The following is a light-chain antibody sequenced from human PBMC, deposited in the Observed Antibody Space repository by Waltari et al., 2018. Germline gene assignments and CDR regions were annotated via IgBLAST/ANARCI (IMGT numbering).Light chain of an antibody. CDR1: QNVYTN. CDR2: GAS. V-gene: IGKV3-15*01. CDR3: QQYNTWPPLT. J-gene: IGKJ4*01. Sequence: EIVMTQSPATLPLSPGESAPLSCKASQNVYTNLAWYQQKPGQAPRLLISGASARATGVPSRFRGSGSGTEFTLTISSLQSDDFAVYYCQQYNTWPPLTFGGGTRVDIK.